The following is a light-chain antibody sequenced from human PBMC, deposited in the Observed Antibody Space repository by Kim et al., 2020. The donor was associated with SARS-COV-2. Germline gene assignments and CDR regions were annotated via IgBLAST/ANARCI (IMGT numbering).Light chain of an antibody. J-gene: IGLJ3*02. CDR2: SSN. CDR3: AAWDDSLNGWV. Sequence: GQMVTISWRGSDSKIGSNAVHWYQQLRGTAPILLIYSSNQRPSGVPDRFSGSKSGTSASLAISGLQSEDEADYYCAAWDDSLNGWVFGGGTQLTVL. CDR1: DSKIGSNA. V-gene: IGLV1-44*01.